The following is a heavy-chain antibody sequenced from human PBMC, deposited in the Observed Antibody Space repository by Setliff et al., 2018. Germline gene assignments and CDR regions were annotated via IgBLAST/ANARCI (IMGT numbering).Heavy chain of an antibody. CDR3: ARDRYYNSWSGTSITAPHDAFDI. V-gene: IGHV1-46*03. CDR2: INPSGGLT. CDR1: GYTLTNYY. J-gene: IGHJ3*02. Sequence: GASVKFSCKASGYTLTNYYMHWVRQAPGQGLEWMGIINPSGGLTRYAQKFQGRVTMTRDTSTSTVYIEVSSLRSEDTAVYYCARDRYYNSWSGTSITAPHDAFDIWGQGTMVTVSS. D-gene: IGHD3-3*01.